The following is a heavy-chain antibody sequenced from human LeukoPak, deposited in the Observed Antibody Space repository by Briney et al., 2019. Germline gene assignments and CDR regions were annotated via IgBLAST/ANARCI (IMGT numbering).Heavy chain of an antibody. J-gene: IGHJ4*02. Sequence: GGSLRLSCVASGFTFSDYWMSWVRQAPGKGLEWVANIKQDGSEKYYVDSVKGRFSISRDNAKNSLYLQMNSLRAEDTAVYYCARDGVTVTPSVDYWGRGNLVTVSS. CDR1: GFTFSDYW. D-gene: IGHD4-17*01. CDR3: ARDGVTVTPSVDY. V-gene: IGHV3-7*04. CDR2: IKQDGSEK.